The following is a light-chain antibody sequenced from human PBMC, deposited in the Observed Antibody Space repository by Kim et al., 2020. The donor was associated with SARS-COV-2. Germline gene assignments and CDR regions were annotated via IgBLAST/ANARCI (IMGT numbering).Light chain of an antibody. J-gene: IGKJ4*01. CDR1: QSVSTY. CDR3: QQRSNWPLT. Sequence: LSPRERSTLSCRASQSVSTYLAWYQQKPGQAPRLLIYDASSRATGIAARFSGSGSGPDFTLTISSLEPEDFAVYYCQQRSNWPLTFGGGTKLEI. CDR2: DAS. V-gene: IGKV3-11*01.